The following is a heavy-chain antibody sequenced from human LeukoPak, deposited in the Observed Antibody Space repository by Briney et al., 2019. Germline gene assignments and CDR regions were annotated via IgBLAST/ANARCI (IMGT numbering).Heavy chain of an antibody. CDR1: GYTFTNYY. Sequence: GASVKVSCKTSGYTFTNYYMHWVRQAPGQGPEWMGITRPSSGRTSYPQKFQGRVTMTWDMSTSTFYMELSSLTSDDTAVYYCAREGPETYNFDFWGQGTLVTDSS. D-gene: IGHD1-14*01. CDR2: TRPSSGRT. J-gene: IGHJ4*02. V-gene: IGHV1-46*01. CDR3: AREGPETYNFDF.